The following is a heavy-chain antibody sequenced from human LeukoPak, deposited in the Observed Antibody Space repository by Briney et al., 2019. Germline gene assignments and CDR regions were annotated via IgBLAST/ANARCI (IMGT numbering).Heavy chain of an antibody. CDR2: IYPGDSGT. Sequence: HGASLRISCKGSGYIFTSYWIGWVRQLPGKGLEWMGIIYPGDSGTRYSPSFQGQVTISADKSISTAYLQWSSLKASDTAMYYCASSTMVRGVTVPFDYWGQGTLVTVSS. J-gene: IGHJ4*02. V-gene: IGHV5-51*01. D-gene: IGHD3-10*01. CDR3: ASSTMVRGVTVPFDY. CDR1: GYIFTSYW.